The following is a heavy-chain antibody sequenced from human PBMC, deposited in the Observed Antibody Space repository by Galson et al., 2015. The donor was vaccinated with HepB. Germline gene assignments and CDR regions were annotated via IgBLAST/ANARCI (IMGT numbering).Heavy chain of an antibody. CDR3: ARDPRYCSSTSCYPANWFDP. CDR2: INSDESST. CDR1: GFTFSRHW. V-gene: IGHV3-74*01. J-gene: IGHJ5*02. D-gene: IGHD2-2*01. Sequence: SLRLSCAASGFTFSRHWMHWVRQAPGKGLVWVSRINSDESSTNYADSVRGRFSISRDNAKNTLYLQMNSLRAEDTAVYYCARDPRYCSSTSCYPANWFDPWGQGTLVTVSS.